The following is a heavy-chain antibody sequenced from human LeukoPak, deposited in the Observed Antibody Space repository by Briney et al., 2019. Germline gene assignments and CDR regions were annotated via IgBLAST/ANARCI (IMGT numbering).Heavy chain of an antibody. J-gene: IGHJ5*02. CDR1: GYTFTSYA. D-gene: IGHD3-10*01. CDR2: INAGNGNT. CDR3: ASARVWFGDQSWFDP. V-gene: IGHV1-3*01. Sequence: EASVKVSCKASGYTFTSYAMHWVRQAPGQRLEWMGWINAGNGNTKYSQKFQGRVTITRDTSASTAYMELSSLRSEDTAVYYCASARVWFGDQSWFDPWGQGTLVTVSS.